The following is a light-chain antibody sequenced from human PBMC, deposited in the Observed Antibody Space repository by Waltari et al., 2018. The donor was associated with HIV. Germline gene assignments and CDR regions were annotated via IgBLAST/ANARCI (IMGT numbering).Light chain of an antibody. CDR2: RDN. CDR1: MLSGEF. J-gene: IGLJ2*01. CDR3: QSADSRAIHKF. V-gene: IGLV3-25*03. Sequence: SRELTQAPSVSVSPGQTARITCSGHMLSGEFGYWYQQRPGQAPVLVIYRDNQRSPGIPPLFSGSRSGTSFTLTISGVQAEDEADYYCQSADSRAIHKFFGGGTKLTVL.